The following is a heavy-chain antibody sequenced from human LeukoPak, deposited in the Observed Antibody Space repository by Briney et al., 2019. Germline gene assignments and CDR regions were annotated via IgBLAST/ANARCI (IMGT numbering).Heavy chain of an antibody. CDR3: ARVGGSTWYPAGYFQH. V-gene: IGHV4-39*07. CDR1: GGSISSSSYY. D-gene: IGHD6-13*01. CDR2: IYYSGST. J-gene: IGHJ1*01. Sequence: SETLSLTCSVSGGSISSSSYYWGWIRQAPGKGLEWIGSIYYSGSTYYNPSLKSRVTISVDTSKNQFSLKPSSVTAADTAVYYCARVGGSTWYPAGYFQHWGQGTLVTVSS.